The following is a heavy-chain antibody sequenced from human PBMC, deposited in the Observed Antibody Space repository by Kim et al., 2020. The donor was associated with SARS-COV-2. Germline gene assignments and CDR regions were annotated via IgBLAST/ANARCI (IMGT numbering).Heavy chain of an antibody. CDR2: IYHSGST. CDR1: GGSISSSNW. V-gene: IGHV4-4*02. Sequence: SETLSLTCAVSGGSISSSNWWSWVRQPPGKGLEWIGEIYHSGSTNYNPSLKSRVTISVDKSKNQFSLKLSSVTAADTAVYYCERVYCSSTSCYGGYYYGMDVWGQGSTVTVSS. J-gene: IGHJ6*02. CDR3: ERVYCSSTSCYGGYYYGMDV. D-gene: IGHD2-2*01.